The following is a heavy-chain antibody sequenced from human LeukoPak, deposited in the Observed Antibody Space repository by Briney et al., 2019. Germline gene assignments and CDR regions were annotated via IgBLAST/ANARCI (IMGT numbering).Heavy chain of an antibody. CDR1: GFTFSSYA. CDR2: ISYDGSNK. D-gene: IGHD2-15*01. V-gene: IGHV3-30-3*01. CDR3: ARELDIVVVVAATVFAY. J-gene: IGHJ4*02. Sequence: PGGSLRLSCAASGFTFSSYAMHWVRQAPGKGLEWVAVISYDGSNKHYADSVKGRFTISRDNSKNTLYLQMNSLRAEDTAVYYCARELDIVVVVAATVFAYWGQGTLVTVSS.